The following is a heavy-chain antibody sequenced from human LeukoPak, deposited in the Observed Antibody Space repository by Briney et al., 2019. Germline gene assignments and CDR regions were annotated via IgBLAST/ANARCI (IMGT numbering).Heavy chain of an antibody. CDR3: ARDRYSSGAGVNWFDP. J-gene: IGHJ5*02. D-gene: IGHD6-19*01. CDR1: GGSISSYH. V-gene: IGHV4-59*01. Sequence: SETLSLTCTVSGGSISSYHWSWIRQPPGKGLEWIGYIYYSGSTNYNPSLKSRVTISVDTSKNQFSLKLSSVTAADTAVYYCARDRYSSGAGVNWFDPWGQGTLVTVSS. CDR2: IYYSGST.